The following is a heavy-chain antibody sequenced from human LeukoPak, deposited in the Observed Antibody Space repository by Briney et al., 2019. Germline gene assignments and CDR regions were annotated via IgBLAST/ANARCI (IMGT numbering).Heavy chain of an antibody. J-gene: IGHJ5*02. D-gene: IGHD1-1*01. CDR2: IIPIFGTA. CDR1: GGTFSSYA. CDR3: ASLKLERNWFDP. V-gene: IGHV1-69*06. Sequence: GASVKVSCKASGGTFSSYAISWVRQAPGQGLEWMGGIIPIFGTANYAQKFQGRVTITADKSTSTAYMELSSLRSEDTAVYYCASLKLERNWFDPWGQGTLVTVSS.